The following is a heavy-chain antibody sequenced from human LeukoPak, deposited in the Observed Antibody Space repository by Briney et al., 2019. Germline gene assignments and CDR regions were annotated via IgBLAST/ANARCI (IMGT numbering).Heavy chain of an antibody. CDR1: GFSLSTSGVG. CDR3: AHRPDFGVVTPYTYYFDY. D-gene: IGHD3-3*01. V-gene: IGHV2-5*01. CDR2: IYWNDDK. J-gene: IGHJ4*02. Sequence: SGPTLVKPTQTLTLTCTFSGFSLSTSGVGVGWIRQPPGKALEWLALIYWNDDKRYSPSLKSRLTITKDTSKNQVVLTMTNMDPVDTATYYCAHRPDFGVVTPYTYYFDYWGQGTLVTVSS.